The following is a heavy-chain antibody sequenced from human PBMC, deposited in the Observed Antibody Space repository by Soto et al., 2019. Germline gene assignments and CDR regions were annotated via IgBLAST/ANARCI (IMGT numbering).Heavy chain of an antibody. Sequence: GGSLRLSCAASGFTFSDYYMSWIRQAPGKGLEWVSYISSSGSTIYYADSVKGRFTISRDNAKNSLYLQMNSLRAEDTAVYYCARAGRFITIFGVVIPNAFDIWGQGTMVTVSS. V-gene: IGHV3-11*01. CDR1: GFTFSDYY. CDR2: ISSSGSTI. J-gene: IGHJ3*02. D-gene: IGHD3-3*01. CDR3: ARAGRFITIFGVVIPNAFDI.